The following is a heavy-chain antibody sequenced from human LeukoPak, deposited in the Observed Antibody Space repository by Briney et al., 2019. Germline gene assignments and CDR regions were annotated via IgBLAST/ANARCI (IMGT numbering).Heavy chain of an antibody. Sequence: GASVKVSCKASGGTFSSYAISWVRQAPGQGLEWMGGIIPIFGTANYTQKFQGRVTITADESTSTAYMELSSLRSEDTAVYYCASGTWVLYYFDYWGQGTLVTVSS. CDR1: GGTFSSYA. D-gene: IGHD3-10*01. CDR2: IIPIFGTA. J-gene: IGHJ4*02. CDR3: ASGTWVLYYFDY. V-gene: IGHV1-69*01.